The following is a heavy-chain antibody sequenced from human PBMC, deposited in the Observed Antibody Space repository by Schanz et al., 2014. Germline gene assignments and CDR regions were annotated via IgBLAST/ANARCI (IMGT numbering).Heavy chain of an antibody. CDR3: ARDHTTESYYSAGPPIDY. J-gene: IGHJ4*02. D-gene: IGHD1-26*01. Sequence: QVQLVESGGGLVQPGGSLRLSCTASGFTFSSYGMHWVRQAPGKGLEWVAVIWYDGSNKYYADSVKGRFTISRDNSKNTLFLQMNSLRAEDTAVYYCARDHTTESYYSAGPPIDYWGQGTLXTVSS. V-gene: IGHV3-33*08. CDR2: IWYDGSNK. CDR1: GFTFSSYG.